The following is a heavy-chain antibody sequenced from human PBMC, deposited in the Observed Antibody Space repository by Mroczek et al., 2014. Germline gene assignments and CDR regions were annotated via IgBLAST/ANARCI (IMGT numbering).Heavy chain of an antibody. D-gene: IGHD2-2*01. CDR3: ARSPYCSSTSCPRGGHGMDV. CDR2: INHSGST. CDR1: GGSFSGYY. V-gene: IGHV4-34*01. Sequence: QVQLQESGAGLLKPSETLSLTCAVYGGSFSGYYWSWIRQPPGKGLEWIGEINHSGSTNYNPSLKSRVTISVDTSKNQFSLKLSSVTAADTAVYYCARSPYCSSTSCPRGGHGMDVWGQGTTVTVSS. J-gene: IGHJ6*02.